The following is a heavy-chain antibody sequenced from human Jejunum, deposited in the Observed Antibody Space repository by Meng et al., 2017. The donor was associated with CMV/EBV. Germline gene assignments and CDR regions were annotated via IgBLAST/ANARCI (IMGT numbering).Heavy chain of an antibody. Sequence: FLFSDQGMHWVRQAPGKGLEWVAFIAFGGASQSYAESVKGRFTISRDNSKNTLFLQMDSLRAEDTALYYCAKDRVAVRRRTGVDVWGQGTTVTVSS. V-gene: IGHV3-30*02. CDR3: AKDRVAVRRRTGVDV. D-gene: IGHD6-6*01. J-gene: IGHJ6*02. CDR2: IAFGGASQ. CDR1: FLFSDQG.